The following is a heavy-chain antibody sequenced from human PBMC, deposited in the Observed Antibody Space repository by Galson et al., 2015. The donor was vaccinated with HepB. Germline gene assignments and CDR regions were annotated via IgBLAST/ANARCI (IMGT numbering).Heavy chain of an antibody. V-gene: IGHV3-23*01. Sequence: SLRLSCAASGFAFDTHAMSRVRQAPGMGLECISGISGNGDSTFYADSVNGRFTVSRDNCNNIWYLQMNCLRAEDAGLYFCVKGYGLFDTWGQGILVTVSS. J-gene: IGHJ5*02. D-gene: IGHD5-18*01. CDR1: GFAFDTHA. CDR2: ISGNGDST. CDR3: VKGYGLFDT.